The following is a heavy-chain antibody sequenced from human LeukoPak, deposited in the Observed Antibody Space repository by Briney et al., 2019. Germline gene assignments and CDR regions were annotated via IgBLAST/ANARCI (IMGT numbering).Heavy chain of an antibody. Sequence: PSETLSLTCAVYGGSFSGYYWTWIRQPPGKGLEWIGEIHYSGSTTYNPSLKSRVTISVDTSKNQFSLKMNSVTAADTAVYYCARGQWFRAFWSRGTPVTVSS. CDR1: GGSFSGYY. D-gene: IGHD3-10*01. V-gene: IGHV4-34*01. J-gene: IGHJ4*02. CDR2: IHYSGST. CDR3: ARGQWFRAF.